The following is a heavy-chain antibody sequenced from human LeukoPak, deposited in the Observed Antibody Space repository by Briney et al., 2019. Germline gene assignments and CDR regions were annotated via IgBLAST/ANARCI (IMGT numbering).Heavy chain of an antibody. CDR1: GFTFSSYS. V-gene: IGHV3-48*01. Sequence: GGSLRLSCAASGFTFSSYSMNWVRQAPGKGLEWVSYISSSSSTIYYADSVKGRFTISRDNAKNSLYLQMNSLRAEDTAVYYCARDGALAVAGTYFQHWGQGTVVTVSS. D-gene: IGHD6-19*01. CDR3: ARDGALAVAGTYFQH. J-gene: IGHJ1*01. CDR2: ISSSSSTI.